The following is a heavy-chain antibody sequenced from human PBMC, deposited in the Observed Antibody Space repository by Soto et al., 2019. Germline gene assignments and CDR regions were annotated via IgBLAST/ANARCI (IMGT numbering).Heavy chain of an antibody. J-gene: IGHJ4*02. CDR3: ANVPAYFRAPLHY. Sequence: EVQLLESGGGLVQPGGSLRLSCAASGFTFSSYAMSWVRQAPGKGLEWVSAISGSGGSTYYADSVKGRFTISRDNSKNTLYLKMNSLRAEETAVHYCANVPAYFRAPLHYWGQGTLVTVSS. V-gene: IGHV3-23*01. CDR1: GFTFSSYA. CDR2: ISGSGGST. D-gene: IGHD2-2*01.